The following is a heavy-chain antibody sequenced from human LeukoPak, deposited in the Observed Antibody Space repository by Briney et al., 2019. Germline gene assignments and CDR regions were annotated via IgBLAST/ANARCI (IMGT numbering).Heavy chain of an antibody. CDR2: IASNGGSE. Sequence: GGSLRLSCAASGFTFTTYGLHWVRQAPGKGLEWVAAIASNGGSEYYADSVKGRFTISRDNSKNTLFLQMNSLRPDDTSVYYCAKRGHYSINWYHYFDYWGQGTLVTVSS. CDR1: GFTFTTYG. D-gene: IGHD6-13*01. J-gene: IGHJ4*02. V-gene: IGHV3-30*18. CDR3: AKRGHYSINWYHYFDY.